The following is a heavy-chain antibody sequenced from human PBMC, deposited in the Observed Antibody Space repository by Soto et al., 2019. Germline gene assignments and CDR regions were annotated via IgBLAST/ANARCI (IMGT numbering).Heavy chain of an antibody. J-gene: IGHJ3*02. CDR1: GFTFSSYW. V-gene: IGHV3-74*01. Sequence: GGSLRLSCAASGFTFSSYWMHWVRQAPGKGLVWVSRINSDGSSTSYADSVKGRFTISRDNSKNTLYLQMNSLRAEDTAIYYCAKGLAGYSYGHDAFDIWGQGTMVTVSS. CDR2: INSDGSST. D-gene: IGHD5-18*01. CDR3: AKGLAGYSYGHDAFDI.